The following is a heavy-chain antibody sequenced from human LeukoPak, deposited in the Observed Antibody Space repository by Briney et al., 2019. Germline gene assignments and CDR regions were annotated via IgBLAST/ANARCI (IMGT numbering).Heavy chain of an antibody. V-gene: IGHV3-53*01. CDR2: IYSDGRT. J-gene: IGHJ4*02. Sequence: GGSLRLSCAASGFTVSNKYMTWVRQAPGKGLEWVSLIYSDGRTYYADSVKGRCTISRDNSKNTLYLQMNSLRVEDTAVYYCAKDITRGVVVVVAATAADYWGQGTLVTVSS. CDR3: AKDITRGVVVVVAATAADY. D-gene: IGHD2-15*01. CDR1: GFTVSNKY.